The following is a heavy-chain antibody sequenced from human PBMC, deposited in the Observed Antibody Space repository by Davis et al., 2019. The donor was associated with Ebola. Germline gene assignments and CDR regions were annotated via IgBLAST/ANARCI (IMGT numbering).Heavy chain of an antibody. V-gene: IGHV4-34*01. D-gene: IGHD6-6*01. Sequence: SETLSLTCTVSGGSIRSGDYYWSWIRQPPGKGLEWIGEINHSGSTNYNPSLKSRVTISVDTSKNQFSLKLSSVTAADTAVYYCARGRIAARPVSEWFDPWGQGTLVTVSS. CDR3: ARGRIAARPVSEWFDP. CDR1: GGSIRSGDYY. CDR2: INHSGST. J-gene: IGHJ5*02.